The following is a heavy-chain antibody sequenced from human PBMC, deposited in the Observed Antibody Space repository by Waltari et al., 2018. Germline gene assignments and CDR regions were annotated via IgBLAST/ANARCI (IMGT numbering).Heavy chain of an antibody. Sequence: EVXLXESGXDLVLPGGSXRLSCAASRFIFSNFAMTWVREAPGXGLXWVSSXSGTRXKTYYXDSVKGRFTIXRDNSKNTLYLQINSLRXDDTAVYYXAXGRXNKLDFIDGFDXWGQGTXVTVSP. V-gene: IGHV3-23*01. D-gene: IGHD3-3*01. J-gene: IGHJ3*02. CDR2: XSGTRXKT. CDR1: RFIFSNFA. CDR3: AXGRXNKLDFIDGFDX.